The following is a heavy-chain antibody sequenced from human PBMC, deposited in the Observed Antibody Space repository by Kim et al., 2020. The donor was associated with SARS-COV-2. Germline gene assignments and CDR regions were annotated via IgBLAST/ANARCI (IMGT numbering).Heavy chain of an antibody. V-gene: IGHV3-30*18. D-gene: IGHD6-13*01. CDR2: ISYDGSNK. J-gene: IGHJ6*02. Sequence: GGSLRLSCAASGFTFSSYGMHWVRQAPGKGLEWVAVISYDGSNKYYADSVKGRFTISRDNSKNTLYLQMNSLRAEDTAVYYCAKEWQGSSSWYYYYYGMDVWGQGTTVTVSS. CDR3: AKEWQGSSSWYYYYYGMDV. CDR1: GFTFSSYG.